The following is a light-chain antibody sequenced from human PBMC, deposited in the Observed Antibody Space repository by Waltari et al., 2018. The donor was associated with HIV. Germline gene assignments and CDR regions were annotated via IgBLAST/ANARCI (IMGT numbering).Light chain of an antibody. CDR2: DVS. CDR1: SNDVGGYNF. Sequence: QSALTQPRSVSGSLGQSVTISCTGTSNDVGGYNFVSWYQQHPGKAPKLMIYDVSKRPSGVPDRFSGSKSGNTASLTISGLQAEDETDYYCCSYAGNYRVFGGGTKLTVL. CDR3: CSYAGNYRV. V-gene: IGLV2-11*01. J-gene: IGLJ2*01.